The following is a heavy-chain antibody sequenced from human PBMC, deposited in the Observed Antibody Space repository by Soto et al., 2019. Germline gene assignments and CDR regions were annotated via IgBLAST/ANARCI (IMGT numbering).Heavy chain of an antibody. CDR3: ARDGPYYYASRMDV. CDR1: GIPVSSNY. V-gene: IGHV3-53*04. D-gene: IGHD3-10*01. CDR2: LHSGGDT. Sequence: ESGGGLVQPGGSLRLSCAASGIPVSSNYMTWVRQAPGKGLEWVSVLHSGGDTYYANSVKGRFTISRHDSTNTLFLQMNSLTPEDTDVYYCARDGPYYYASRMDVWGQGTTVTVSS. J-gene: IGHJ6*02.